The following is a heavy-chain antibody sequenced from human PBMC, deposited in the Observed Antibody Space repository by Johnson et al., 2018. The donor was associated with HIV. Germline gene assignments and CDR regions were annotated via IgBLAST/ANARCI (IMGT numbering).Heavy chain of an antibody. CDR1: GFTFSSYA. D-gene: IGHD3-10*01. CDR2: ISYDGSNK. CDR3: ARAPGFSRAFDI. V-gene: IGHV3-30*04. J-gene: IGHJ3*02. Sequence: QVQLVESGGGVVQPGRSLRLYCAASGFTFSSYAMHWVRQAPGKGLEWVAVISYDGSNKYYADSVKGRFTISRDNSKNTLYLQMNSLRAEDTAVYYCARAPGFSRAFDIWDQGTMVTVSS.